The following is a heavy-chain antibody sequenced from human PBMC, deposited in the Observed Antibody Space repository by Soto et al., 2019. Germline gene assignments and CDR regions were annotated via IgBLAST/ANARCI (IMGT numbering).Heavy chain of an antibody. CDR1: GYTFAAYY. D-gene: IGHD4-17*01. V-gene: IGHV1-2*02. CDR3: ARDPDSGAYWGYFFDS. Sequence: QVQLVQSGAEVKKPGASVKVSCKTSGYTFAAYYIHWIRQAPGQGLEWMGWINPTSGGTVYAQNFQDRVTMTRDTSISTAYMELRRLNSDDTAVYYCARDPDSGAYWGYFFDSWGQGTPVTVSS. J-gene: IGHJ4*02. CDR2: INPTSGGT.